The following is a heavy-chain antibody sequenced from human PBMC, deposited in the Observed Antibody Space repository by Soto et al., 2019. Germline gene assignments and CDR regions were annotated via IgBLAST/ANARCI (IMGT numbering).Heavy chain of an antibody. J-gene: IGHJ3*02. CDR1: GYPFTSSY. V-gene: IGHV1-46*01. CDR2: INPSGGST. D-gene: IGHD2-2*03. CDR3: ARDHVDIRGQGAFGI. Sequence: GASVKVSCKASGYPFTSSYMHWVRHPPGQGLEWMGIINPSGGSTSYAQKFQGRVTMTRDTSTSTVYMELSSLRSEDTAVYYCARDHVDIRGQGAFGIWGQGTMVTVS.